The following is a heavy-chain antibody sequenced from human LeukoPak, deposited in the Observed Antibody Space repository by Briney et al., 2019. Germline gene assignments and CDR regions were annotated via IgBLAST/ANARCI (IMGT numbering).Heavy chain of an antibody. D-gene: IGHD6-19*01. CDR1: GYTFTSYG. V-gene: IGHV1-46*01. CDR2: INPSGSST. CDR3: ARPFPLGSGWYKGGFDY. Sequence: GASVKVSCKASGYTFTSYGISWVRQAPGQGLERMGIINPSGSSTTYAQKFQGRVTMTRDSSTSTVYMELSSLRSEDTAVYYCARPFPLGSGWYKGGFDYWGQGTLVTVSS. J-gene: IGHJ4*02.